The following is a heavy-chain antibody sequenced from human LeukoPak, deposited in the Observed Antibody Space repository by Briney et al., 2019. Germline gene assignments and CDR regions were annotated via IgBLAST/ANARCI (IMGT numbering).Heavy chain of an antibody. CDR1: GGTFSSYA. CDR3: ARATLTIFGVVNYYYYMDV. Sequence: GASVKVSCKASGGTFSSYAISWVRQAPGQGLEWMGGIIPIFGTANYAQKFQGRVTITTDESTSTAYMELSSLRSEDTAVYYCARATLTIFGVVNYYYYMDVWGKGTTVTVSS. V-gene: IGHV1-69*05. J-gene: IGHJ6*03. CDR2: IIPIFGTA. D-gene: IGHD3-3*01.